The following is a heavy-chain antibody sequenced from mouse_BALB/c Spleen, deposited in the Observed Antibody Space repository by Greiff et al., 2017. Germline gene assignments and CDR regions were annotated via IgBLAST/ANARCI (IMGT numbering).Heavy chain of an antibody. J-gene: IGHJ3*01. D-gene: IGHD2-10*02. CDR1: GYTFTDYA. V-gene: IGHV1-67*01. Sequence: VQLQQSRPELVRPGVSVKISCKGSGYTFTDYAMHWVKQSHAKSLEWIGVISTYYGNTNYNQKFKGKATMTVDKSSSTAYMELARLTSEDSAIYYCARKGYGNYLAYWGQGTLVTVSA. CDR3: ARKGYGNYLAY. CDR2: ISTYYGNT.